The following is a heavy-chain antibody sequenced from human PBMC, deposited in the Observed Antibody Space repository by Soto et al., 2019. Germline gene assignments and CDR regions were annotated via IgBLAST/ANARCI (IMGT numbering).Heavy chain of an antibody. CDR1: GFTFSNAC. J-gene: IGHJ3*02. V-gene: IGHV3-15*01. D-gene: IGHD1-26*01. CDR2: IKSKSDGGTT. CDR3: ATDPFSGSYSGFYI. Sequence: XGSLRLSCAASGFTFSNACMNWVRQAPGKGLEWVGRIKSKSDGGTTDYAAPVQGRFIVSRDDSKNTLYLQMQSLRTEDTAVYYCATDPFSGSYSGFYIWGQGTMVNVS.